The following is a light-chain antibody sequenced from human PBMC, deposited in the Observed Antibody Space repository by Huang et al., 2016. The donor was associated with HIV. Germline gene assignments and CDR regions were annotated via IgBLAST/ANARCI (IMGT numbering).Light chain of an antibody. Sequence: DLQLTQSPSAMSASVGDRVSITCRASQGIANYLVWFQQRPGGAPKRLIYAASSLQSWVPSRFSGSGSGTKFTLTISGLQPEDFATYCLQHHAYPRTFGQGTKVEV. CDR3: LQHHAYPRT. J-gene: IGKJ1*01. CDR1: QGIANY. V-gene: IGKV1-17*03. CDR2: AAS.